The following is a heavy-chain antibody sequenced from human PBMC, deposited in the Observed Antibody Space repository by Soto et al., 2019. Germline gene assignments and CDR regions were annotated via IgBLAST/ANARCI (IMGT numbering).Heavy chain of an antibody. CDR3: GRANSSGSPIDS. CDR2: MHHSGSS. J-gene: IGHJ4*02. V-gene: IGHV4-4*02. CDR1: GGSVNSPNW. D-gene: IGHD6-19*01. Sequence: QVQLQQSGPGLVEPSGTLSLTCAVSGGSVNSPNWWNWVRQPPETGLEWIGEMHHSGSSNYNPSLKTRLTLSVDKSNNELSMNLNSETAADTAIYYCGRANSSGSPIDSWGQGILVTVSS.